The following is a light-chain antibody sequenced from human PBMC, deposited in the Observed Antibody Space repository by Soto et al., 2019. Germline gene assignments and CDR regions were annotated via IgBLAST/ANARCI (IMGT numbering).Light chain of an antibody. J-gene: IGKJ1*01. Sequence: DIQMTQSPSTLSASVGDRVTITCRASQSISSWLAWYQQKPGKAPKLLIYKASGLESGVPSRFSGSESGIEFTLTISSLQPDDFATYYCQQYNSYPWTFGQGTKVEIK. CDR1: QSISSW. CDR2: KAS. V-gene: IGKV1-5*03. CDR3: QQYNSYPWT.